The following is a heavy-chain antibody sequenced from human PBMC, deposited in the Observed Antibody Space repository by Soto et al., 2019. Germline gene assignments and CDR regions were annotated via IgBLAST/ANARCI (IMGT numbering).Heavy chain of an antibody. D-gene: IGHD2-15*01. J-gene: IGHJ6*02. Sequence: SETLSLTCTVSGDSINNDDFYWSWIRQHPGKGLEWIGYMYYSGGTYYNPSLKSRITISVDTSKNQFSLKLSSVTAADTAVYYCAGCSGGSCYYNGMAVRGQGTTVTVSS. V-gene: IGHV4-31*03. CDR2: MYYSGGT. CDR3: AGCSGGSCYYNGMAV. CDR1: GDSINNDDFY.